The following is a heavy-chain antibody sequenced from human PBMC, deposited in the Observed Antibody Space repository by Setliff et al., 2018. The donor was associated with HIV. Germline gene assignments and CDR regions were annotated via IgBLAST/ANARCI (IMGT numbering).Heavy chain of an antibody. CDR3: ARDLIPPRYKWNYGVDH. CDR2: INYASGTI. J-gene: IGHJ4*02. V-gene: IGHV3-48*01. Sequence: GGSLRLSCAASGFTFSDYNMNWVRQAPGKGLEWVSYINYASGTIYYADSVKGRFTVSRDNAKNSLYLQMNNLKLEDTAVYYCARDLIPPRYKWNYGVDHWGQGTLVTVSS. CDR1: GFTFSDYN. D-gene: IGHD1-7*01.